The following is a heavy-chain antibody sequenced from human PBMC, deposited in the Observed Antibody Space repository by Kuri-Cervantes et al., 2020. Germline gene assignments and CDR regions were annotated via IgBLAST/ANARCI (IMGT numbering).Heavy chain of an antibody. CDR2: IYHSGST. Sequence: GSLRLSCTVSGGSISTNYWTWIRQPPGKGLECIGYIYHSGSTYYNPSLKSRVTISVDTSKNHFSLKLSSVTAADTAVYYCARHVGKRGSGYFDYWGQGTLVTVSS. D-gene: IGHD6-25*01. CDR1: GGSISTNY. J-gene: IGHJ4*02. V-gene: IGHV4-59*08. CDR3: ARHVGKRGSGYFDY.